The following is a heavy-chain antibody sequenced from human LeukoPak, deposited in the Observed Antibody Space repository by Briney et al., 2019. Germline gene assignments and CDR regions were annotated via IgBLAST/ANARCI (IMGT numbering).Heavy chain of an antibody. CDR1: GGTFSSYA. V-gene: IGHV1-69*13. Sequence: SVKVSCKASGGTFSSYAISWVRQAPGQGLERMGGIIPIFGTANYAQKFQGRVTITADESTSTAYMELSSLRSEDTAVYYCASGFKGSSWYYYYMDVWGKGTTVTISS. J-gene: IGHJ6*03. CDR3: ASGFKGSSWYYYYMDV. D-gene: IGHD6-13*01. CDR2: IIPIFGTA.